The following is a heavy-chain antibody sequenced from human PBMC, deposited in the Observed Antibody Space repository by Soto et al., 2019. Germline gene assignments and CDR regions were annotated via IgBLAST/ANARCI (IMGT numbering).Heavy chain of an antibody. CDR1: GGSMSSYY. CDR2: IYYSGST. J-gene: IGHJ4*02. CDR3: ARDTAGATTGFDY. D-gene: IGHD1-26*01. V-gene: IGHV4-59*01. Sequence: SETLSLPGTVAGGSMSSYYLSWIRQPPGKGLEWIGYIYYSGSTNYNPSLKSRVTISVDTSKNQFSLKLSSVTAADTAVYYCARDTAGATTGFDYRGQRTMVTVSS.